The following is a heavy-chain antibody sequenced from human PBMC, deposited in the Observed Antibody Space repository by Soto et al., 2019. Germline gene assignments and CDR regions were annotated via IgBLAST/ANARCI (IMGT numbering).Heavy chain of an antibody. V-gene: IGHV3-23*01. D-gene: IGHD3-10*01. CDR3: AKALWFGESSHYFDY. CDR1: GFGFDSYA. J-gene: IGHJ4*02. CDR2: IGSSGGAI. Sequence: EVQLLESGGGLVQVGGSLRLSCVGSGFGFDSYAMSWVRQAPGKGLEWVSGIGSSGGAIVYADSVRGRFTISRDSSRNALYLHMNSLRAGDTAVYYCAKALWFGESSHYFDYWGQGTLVTVSS.